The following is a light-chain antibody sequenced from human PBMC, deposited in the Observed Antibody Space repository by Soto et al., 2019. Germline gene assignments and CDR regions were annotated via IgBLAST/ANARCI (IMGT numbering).Light chain of an antibody. CDR2: DVT. CDR1: STDVGGYNA. J-gene: IGLJ2*01. CDR3: SSYAGTYTCVV. V-gene: IGLV2-11*01. Sequence: QSALTQPRSVSGSPGQSVTISCTGTSTDVGGYNAVSWYQQHPGKAPKLMIYDVTERPSGVPDRFSGSKSGNTASLTISGLQAEDEADYYCSSYAGTYTCVVFGGGTKLTVL.